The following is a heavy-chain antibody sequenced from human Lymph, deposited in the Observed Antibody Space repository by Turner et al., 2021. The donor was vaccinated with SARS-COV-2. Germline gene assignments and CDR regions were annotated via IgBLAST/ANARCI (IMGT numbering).Heavy chain of an antibody. J-gene: IGHJ4*02. V-gene: IGHV3-30-3*01. CDR2: RSYDGNNK. D-gene: IGHD3-16*01. Sequence: QVQLVESGGGVVQPGRSLRLSCSASRFTFSTYAMHWVRQAPGKRLDSVALRSYDGNNKYYADSVKGRFTITRDNSKNTLYLQMTSLRTEDTAVYYCARDFGGYLGYWGQGTLVTVSS. CDR1: RFTFSTYA. CDR3: ARDFGGYLGY.